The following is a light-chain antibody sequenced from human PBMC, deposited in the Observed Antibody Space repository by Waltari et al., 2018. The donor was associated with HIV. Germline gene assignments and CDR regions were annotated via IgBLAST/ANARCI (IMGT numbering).Light chain of an antibody. Sequence: SSVLTQPPSISVAPGTTAQITCDGKNIGHRDVHWYQQKPGQAPILVIFDDDDRPSGIPERFAGSNSDNTATLTINRVEVGDEGDYYCQVWDSGSDHVFGSGTTVTVL. CDR2: DDD. CDR3: QVWDSGSDHV. V-gene: IGLV3-21*01. J-gene: IGLJ1*01. CDR1: NIGHRD.